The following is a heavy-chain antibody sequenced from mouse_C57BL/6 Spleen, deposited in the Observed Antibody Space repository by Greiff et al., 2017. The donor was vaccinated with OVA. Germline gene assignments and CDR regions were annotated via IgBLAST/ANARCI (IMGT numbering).Heavy chain of an antibody. CDR1: GYSITSGYY. J-gene: IGHJ3*01. D-gene: IGHD2-5*01. Sequence: EVHLVESGPGLVKPSQSLSLTCSVTGYSITSGYYWNWIRQFPGNKLEWMGYISYDGSNNYNPSLKNRISITRDTSKNQFFLKLNSVTTEDTATYYCAMAYYSNFAYWGQGTLVTVSA. CDR2: ISYDGSN. CDR3: AMAYYSNFAY. V-gene: IGHV3-6*01.